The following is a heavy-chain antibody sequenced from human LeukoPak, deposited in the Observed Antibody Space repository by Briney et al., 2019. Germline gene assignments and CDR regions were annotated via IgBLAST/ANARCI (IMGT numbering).Heavy chain of an antibody. CDR3: ARQRGSVPASPAGGGIDNHFES. V-gene: IGHV5-51*01. CDR2: IYPGDSDT. Sequence: GESLQISCKAPGHSFTTHWVGWVRQMPGKGLEWMGNIYPGDSDTRYSPSFQGHVTISADKFISYAYLQWTTLKASDNAIYYCARQRGSVPASPAGGGIDNHFESWGQGTQVTVSS. CDR1: GHSFTTHW. J-gene: IGHJ4*02. D-gene: IGHD2-2*01.